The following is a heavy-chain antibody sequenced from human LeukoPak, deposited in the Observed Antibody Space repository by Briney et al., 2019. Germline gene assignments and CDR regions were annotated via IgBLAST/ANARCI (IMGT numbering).Heavy chain of an antibody. D-gene: IGHD3-9*01. J-gene: IGHJ5*02. V-gene: IGHV4-34*01. CDR2: INHSGST. CDR1: GGSFSGYY. CDR3: ARKGLRYLDWNNNWFDP. Sequence: SETLSLTCAVYGGSFSGYYWSWIRQPPGKGLEWIGEINHSGSTNYNPSLKSRVTISVDTSKNQFSLKLSSVTAADTAVYYCARKGLRYLDWNNNWFDPWGQGTLVTVSS.